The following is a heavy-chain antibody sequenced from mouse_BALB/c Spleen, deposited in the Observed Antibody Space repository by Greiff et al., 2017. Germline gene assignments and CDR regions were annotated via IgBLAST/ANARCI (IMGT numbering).Heavy chain of an antibody. Sequence: EVQLVESGGDLVKPGGSLKLSCAASGFTFSSYGMSWVRQTPDKRLEWVATISSGGSYTYYPDSVKGRFTISRDNAKNTLYLQMSSLKSEDTAMYYCAREDIYYGYAYGYYFDYWGQGTTLTVSS. CDR1: GFTFSSYG. D-gene: IGHD2-2*01. CDR2: ISSGGSYT. J-gene: IGHJ2*01. CDR3: AREDIYYGYAYGYYFDY. V-gene: IGHV5-6*01.